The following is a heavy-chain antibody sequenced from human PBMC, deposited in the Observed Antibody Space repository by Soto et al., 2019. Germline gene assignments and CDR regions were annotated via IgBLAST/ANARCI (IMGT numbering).Heavy chain of an antibody. CDR3: ARDRLHTSSSISFDY. V-gene: IGHV1-18*01. J-gene: IGHJ4*02. CDR1: GYTFTTYA. D-gene: IGHD6-6*01. CDR2: LRTYDGHT. Sequence: QVQLVQSGAEVKKPGASVKLSCKASGYTFTTYAISWVRQAPGQGLEWMGWLRTYDGHTDYAQNLQGRGTMTTDTSTNTAYMELRSLRSDDTAVYYCARDRLHTSSSISFDYWGQGALVTVSS.